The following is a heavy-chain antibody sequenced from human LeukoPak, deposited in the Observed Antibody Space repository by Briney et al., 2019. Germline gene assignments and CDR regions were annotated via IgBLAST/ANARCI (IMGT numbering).Heavy chain of an antibody. CDR2: ISSSSSYI. CDR3: ARDPAGPPDY. J-gene: IGHJ4*02. Sequence: PGGSLRLSCAASGFTLSSYSINWVRQAPGKGLEWVSSISSSSSYIYYAASVKGRFTISRDNAKNSLYLQTSSLRAEDTAVYYCARDPAGPPDYWGQGTLVTVSS. V-gene: IGHV3-21*01. D-gene: IGHD6-19*01. CDR1: GFTLSSYS.